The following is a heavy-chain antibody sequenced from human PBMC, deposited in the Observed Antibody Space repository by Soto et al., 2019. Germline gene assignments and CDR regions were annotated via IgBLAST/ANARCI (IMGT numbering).Heavy chain of an antibody. CDR1: GGSISSYY. Sequence: SETLSLTCTVSGGSISSYYWSWIRQPPGKGLEWIGYIYYSGSTNYNPSLKSRVTISLDTSKNQFSLKLSSVTAADTAVYYCAREVVAIDDYYYYGMDVWGQGTTVTVS. J-gene: IGHJ6*02. CDR2: IYYSGST. CDR3: AREVVAIDDYYYYGMDV. V-gene: IGHV4-59*12. D-gene: IGHD5-12*01.